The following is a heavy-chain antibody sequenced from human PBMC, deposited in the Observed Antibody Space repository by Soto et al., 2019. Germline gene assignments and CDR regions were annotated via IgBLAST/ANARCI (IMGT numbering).Heavy chain of an antibody. CDR2: IVVGSGNT. J-gene: IGHJ4*02. CDR3: AAVRGIFGYFDWLLRGAFDY. Sequence: GASVKVSCKASGFTFTSSAVQWVRQARGQRLEWIGWIVVGSGNTNYAQKFQERVTITRDMSTSTAYMELSSLRSEDTAVYYCAAVRGIFGYFDWLLRGAFDYWGQGTLVTVSS. D-gene: IGHD3-9*01. CDR1: GFTFTSSA. V-gene: IGHV1-58*01.